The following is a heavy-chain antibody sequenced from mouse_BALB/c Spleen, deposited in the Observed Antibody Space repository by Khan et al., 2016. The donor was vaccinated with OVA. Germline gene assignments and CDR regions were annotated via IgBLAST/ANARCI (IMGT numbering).Heavy chain of an antibody. V-gene: IGHV2-6-7*01. D-gene: IGHD2-10*01. CDR3: ARGPYFGKYVAMEY. CDR1: GFSLNGYG. J-gene: IGHJ4*01. CDR2: IWGDGIT. Sequence: VQLQESGPGLVTPSQSLSITCTVSGFSLNGYGVNWVRQPPGKGLEWLGVIWGDGITDYNSALKSSLSISKANSKSQVFLKMNSLQTDDTARYYCARGPYFGKYVAMEYWGQGTSVTVSS.